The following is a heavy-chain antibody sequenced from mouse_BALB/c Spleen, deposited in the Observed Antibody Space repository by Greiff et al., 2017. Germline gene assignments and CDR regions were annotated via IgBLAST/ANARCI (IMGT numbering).Heavy chain of an antibody. CDR1: GYSITSGYY. CDR3: AGYYGSSYRYFDV. D-gene: IGHD1-1*01. Sequence: EVQLQQSGPGLVKPSQSLSLTCSVTGYSITSGYYWNWIRQFPGNKLEWMGYISYDGSNNYNPSLKNRISITRDTSKNQFFLKLNSVTTEDTATYYCAGYYGSSYRYFDVWGAGTTVTVSS. CDR2: ISYDGSN. J-gene: IGHJ1*01. V-gene: IGHV3-6*02.